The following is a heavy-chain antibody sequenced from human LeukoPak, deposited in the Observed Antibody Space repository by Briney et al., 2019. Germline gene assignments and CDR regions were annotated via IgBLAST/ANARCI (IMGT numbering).Heavy chain of an antibody. J-gene: IGHJ4*02. Sequence: GGSLRLSCAASGFTFSSYSMNWVRQAPGKGLEWVSYISSSSSSIYYAGSVKGRFTISRDNAKNSLYLQMNSLRAEDTAVYYCARAYDTSWHNFDLWGQGSLVTVSS. CDR2: ISSSSSSI. CDR1: GFTFSSYS. D-gene: IGHD2-2*01. V-gene: IGHV3-48*04. CDR3: ARAYDTSWHNFDL.